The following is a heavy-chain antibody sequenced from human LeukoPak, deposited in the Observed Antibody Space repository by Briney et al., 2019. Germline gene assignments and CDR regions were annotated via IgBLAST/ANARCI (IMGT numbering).Heavy chain of an antibody. V-gene: IGHV1-2*02. CDR2: INPNSGGT. Sequence: ASVKVSCKASGYTFTGYYMHWVRQAPGQGLEWMGWINPNSGGTNYAQKFQGRVTMTRDTSISPASLELSRLRSDDTAVYYCAKLPPPPPKRWEAAAGENWFDPWGQGTLVTVSS. D-gene: IGHD6-13*01. CDR1: GYTFTGYY. J-gene: IGHJ5*02. CDR3: AKLPPPPPKRWEAAAGENWFDP.